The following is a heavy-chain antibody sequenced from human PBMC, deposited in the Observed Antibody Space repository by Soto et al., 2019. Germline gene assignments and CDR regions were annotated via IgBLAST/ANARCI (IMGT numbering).Heavy chain of an antibody. Sequence: GGSLRLSCAASGFTFSNAWMNWVRQAPGKGLEWVGRIKSKTDGGTTDYAAPVKGRFTISRDVSKNTLYLQMNSLRSEDTAVYYCAREGEHRGRGPSSYYGMDVWGQGTTVTVSS. CDR2: IKSKTDGGTT. J-gene: IGHJ6*02. V-gene: IGHV3-15*07. D-gene: IGHD3-10*01. CDR3: AREGEHRGRGPSSYYGMDV. CDR1: GFTFSNAW.